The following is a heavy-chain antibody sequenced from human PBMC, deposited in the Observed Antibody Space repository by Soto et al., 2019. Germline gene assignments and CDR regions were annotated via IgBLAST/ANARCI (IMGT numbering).Heavy chain of an antibody. CDR2: IWHDGTNK. D-gene: IGHD4-17*01. CDR3: ARAALLVTTFDS. J-gene: IGHJ4*02. V-gene: IGHV3-33*01. Sequence: QEQLVESGGGVVQPGRSLRLSCAASGFTFSDYAMHWVRQAPGKGLEWVAVIWHDGTNKYYADSVKGRFTISRDNSKNTLFLQMNSLRAEDTAIYDCARAALLVTTFDSWGQGTLVTVSS. CDR1: GFTFSDYA.